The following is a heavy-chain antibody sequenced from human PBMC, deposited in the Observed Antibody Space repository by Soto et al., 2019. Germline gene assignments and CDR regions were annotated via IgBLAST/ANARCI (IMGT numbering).Heavy chain of an antibody. CDR3: AKDIEPKSSSGWYYFDY. D-gene: IGHD6-19*01. CDR1: GFTFDDYA. CDR2: ISWNSGSI. V-gene: IGHV3-9*01. Sequence: GGSLRLSCAASGFTFDDYAMHWVRQAPGKGLEWVSGISWNSGSIGYADSVKGRFTISRDNAKNSLYLQMNSLRAEDTALYYCAKDIEPKSSSGWYYFDYWGQGTLVTVSS. J-gene: IGHJ4*02.